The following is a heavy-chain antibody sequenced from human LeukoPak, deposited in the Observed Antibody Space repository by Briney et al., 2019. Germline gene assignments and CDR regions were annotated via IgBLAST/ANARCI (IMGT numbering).Heavy chain of an antibody. V-gene: IGHV3-64D*06. CDR1: GFTFSSYP. D-gene: IGHD3-22*01. Sequence: GGSLRLSCSASGFTFSSYPMFWVRQAPGKGLEYVSLISGSGGSTYYADSVKGRFTISRDNSKNTLYLQLSSLRAEDTAVYFCVKGGYYYDYYFDCWGQGTLVTVSS. J-gene: IGHJ4*02. CDR3: VKGGYYYDYYFDC. CDR2: ISGSGGST.